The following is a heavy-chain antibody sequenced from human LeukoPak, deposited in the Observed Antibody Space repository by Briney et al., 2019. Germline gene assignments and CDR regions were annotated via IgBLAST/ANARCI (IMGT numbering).Heavy chain of an antibody. CDR1: GYTFSSYY. V-gene: IGHV1-46*01. CDR3: ARGQWLGHDAFDI. Sequence: ASVKVSCKVSGYTFSSYYMHWVRQAPGQGLEWMGIINPSGSTSNAQKFQGRVTMTRDMSTTTVYMELSRLRSEDTAVYYCARGQWLGHDAFDIWGLGTMVTVSS. J-gene: IGHJ3*02. CDR2: INPSGST. D-gene: IGHD6-19*01.